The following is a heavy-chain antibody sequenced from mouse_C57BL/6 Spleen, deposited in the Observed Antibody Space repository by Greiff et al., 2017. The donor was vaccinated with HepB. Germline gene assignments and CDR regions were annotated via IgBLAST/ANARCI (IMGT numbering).Heavy chain of an antibody. V-gene: IGHV1-53*01. J-gene: IGHJ4*01. CDR1: GYTFTSYW. CDR2: INPSNGGT. CDR3: ARSGGGSSLYYYAMDY. Sequence: QVQLQQPGTELVKPGASVKLPCKASGYTFTSYWMHWVKQRPGQGLEWIGNINPSNGGTNYNEKFKSKATLTVDKSSSTAYMQLSSLTSEDSAVYYCARSGGGSSLYYYAMDYWGQGTSVTVSS. D-gene: IGHD1-1*01.